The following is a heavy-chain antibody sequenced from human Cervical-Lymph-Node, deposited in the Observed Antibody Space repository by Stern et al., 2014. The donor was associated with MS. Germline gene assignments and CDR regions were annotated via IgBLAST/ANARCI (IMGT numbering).Heavy chain of an antibody. Sequence: VQLVESGGGVVQPGRSLRLSCAASGFTFSLYDMHWVRQAPGQGLEWVVVLSYDGDNKFYTDSVKGRFTISRDSSKSTLYLQLNSLRPEDTAIYYCAKDPRIYDSSGYLDAWGQGTLVTVSS. D-gene: IGHD3-22*01. J-gene: IGHJ5*02. CDR1: GFTFSLYD. CDR3: AKDPRIYDSSGYLDA. V-gene: IGHV3-30*18. CDR2: LSYDGDNK.